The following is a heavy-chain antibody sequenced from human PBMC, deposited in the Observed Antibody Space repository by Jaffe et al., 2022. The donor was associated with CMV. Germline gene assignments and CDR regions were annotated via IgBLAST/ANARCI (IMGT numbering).Heavy chain of an antibody. CDR2: IYHSGST. J-gene: IGHJ6*03. CDR3: ARAQKGRGPNYYYYYYMDV. Sequence: QVQLQESGPGLVKPSGTLSLTCAVSGGSISSSNWWSWVRQPPGKGLEWIGEIYHSGSTNYNPSLKSRVTISVDKSKNQFSLKLSSVTAADTAVYYCARAQKGRGPNYYYYYYMDVWGKGTTVTVSS. CDR1: GGSISSSNW. V-gene: IGHV4-4*02.